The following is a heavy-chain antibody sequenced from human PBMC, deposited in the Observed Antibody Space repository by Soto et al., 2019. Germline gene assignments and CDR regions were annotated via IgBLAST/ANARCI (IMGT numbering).Heavy chain of an antibody. CDR3: VRDMYYSGP. D-gene: IGHD4-4*01. CDR1: GFTFNTYW. Sequence: GGSLRLSCAASGFTFNTYWMHWVRQTPGKGLVWVSHIDSDGSNTNYADSVKGRFTISRDNAKNTLYLQMNGLRAEDTAVYYCVRDMYYSGPWGQGTLVTVSS. J-gene: IGHJ5*02. V-gene: IGHV3-74*01. CDR2: IDSDGSNT.